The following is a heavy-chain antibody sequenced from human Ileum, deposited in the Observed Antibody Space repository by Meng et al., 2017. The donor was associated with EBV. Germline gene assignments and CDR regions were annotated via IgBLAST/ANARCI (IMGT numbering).Heavy chain of an antibody. CDR2: TSHSGST. V-gene: IGHV4-4*02. J-gene: IGHJ4*02. CDR3: ASSDYYRSDY. CDR1: GGSISRSDC. D-gene: IGHD3-22*01. Sequence: QVQLQESGPGLVKPSETLFPTCAVSGGSISRSDCWSWVRQPPGKGLEWIGETSHSGSTNYSPSLKGRVTISLDKSKNQLSLKLNSVTAADTAVYYCASSDYYRSDYWGQGTLVTVSS.